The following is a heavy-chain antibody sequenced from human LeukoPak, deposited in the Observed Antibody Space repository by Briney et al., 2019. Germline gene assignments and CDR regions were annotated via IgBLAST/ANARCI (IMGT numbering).Heavy chain of an antibody. D-gene: IGHD3-9*01. Sequence: PSETLSLTCTVSGGSISSYYWSWIRQPPGKGLEWIGYIYYSGSTNYNPSLKSRVTISVDTSKNQFSLKLSSVTAADTAVYYCARGLRYFDWLLYFHNTDYYYYYMDVWGKGTTVTVSS. CDR3: ARGLRYFDWLLYFHNTDYYYYYMDV. CDR2: IYYSGST. J-gene: IGHJ6*03. V-gene: IGHV4-59*01. CDR1: GGSISSYY.